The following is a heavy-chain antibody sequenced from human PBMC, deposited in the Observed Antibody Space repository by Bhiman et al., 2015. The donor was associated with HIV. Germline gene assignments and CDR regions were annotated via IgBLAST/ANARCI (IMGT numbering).Heavy chain of an antibody. Sequence: EVHLVESGGGLVQPGGSLRLSCAASGFPFSTFWMTWVRQAPGKGLEWVANINQDGSEKYYVDSVKGRFTISRDNAKSSLYLQMTSLRPEDTAVYYCARGAPDGYTFVNYWGQGTLVTVSS. J-gene: IGHJ4*02. CDR3: ARGAPDGYTFVNY. V-gene: IGHV3-7*01. CDR1: GFPFSTFW. D-gene: IGHD5-24*01. CDR2: INQDGSEK.